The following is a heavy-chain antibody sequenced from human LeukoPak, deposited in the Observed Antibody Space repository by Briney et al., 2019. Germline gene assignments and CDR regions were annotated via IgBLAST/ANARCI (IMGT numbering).Heavy chain of an antibody. CDR1: GFTFSSYA. CDR2: ISYDGSNK. CDR3: ARPYYDFWSGYYSD. V-gene: IGHV3-30-3*01. J-gene: IGHJ4*02. Sequence: PGGSLRLSCAASGFTFSSYAMHWVRQAPGKGLEWVAVISYDGSNKYYADSVKGRFTISRDNAKNSLYLQMNSLRAEDTAVYYCARPYYDFWSGYYSDWGQGTLVTVSS. D-gene: IGHD3-3*01.